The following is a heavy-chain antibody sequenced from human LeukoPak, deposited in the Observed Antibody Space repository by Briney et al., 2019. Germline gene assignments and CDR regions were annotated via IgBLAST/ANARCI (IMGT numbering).Heavy chain of an antibody. V-gene: IGHV4-4*07. D-gene: IGHD3-16*01. Sequence: SETLTLICTVSGGSISRYYWSWIRQPAGKGLEWIGRIYTSGSTNYNPSLKSRVTMSVDTSKNQFSLKLSSVTAADTAVYYCARDGDLGIFDYWGQGTLVTVSS. CDR2: IYTSGST. CDR1: GGSISRYY. J-gene: IGHJ4*02. CDR3: ARDGDLGIFDY.